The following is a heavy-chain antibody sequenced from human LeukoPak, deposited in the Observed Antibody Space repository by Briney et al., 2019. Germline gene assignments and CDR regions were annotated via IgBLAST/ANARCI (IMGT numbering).Heavy chain of an antibody. CDR3: ARRQGDYFYYFDY. D-gene: IGHD4-17*01. Sequence: GESLKISCKGSGYSFTSYWIGWVRQMRGKGLEWMGIFYPGDSDTRYSPSFQGQVTISADKSISTAYLQWSSLKASDTAMYYCARRQGDYFYYFDYWGQGTLVTVSS. V-gene: IGHV5-51*01. J-gene: IGHJ4*02. CDR1: GYSFTSYW. CDR2: FYPGDSDT.